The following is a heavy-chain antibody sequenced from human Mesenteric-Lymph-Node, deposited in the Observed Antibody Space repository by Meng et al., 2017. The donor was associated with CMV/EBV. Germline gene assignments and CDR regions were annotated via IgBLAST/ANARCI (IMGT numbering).Heavy chain of an antibody. J-gene: IGHJ4*02. D-gene: IGHD1-26*01. CDR2: IRDKAYGGTT. CDR3: SREHLTVGATGPGGY. V-gene: IGHV3-49*04. Sequence: GGSLRLSCTTSGFTFGDYAMSWVRQAPGKGLEWVGFIRDKAYGGTTEYAASVKGRFTISRDDSKSIVYLQMSSLKTEDTAVYYCSREHLTVGATGPGGYWGQGTLVTVSS. CDR1: GFTFGDYA.